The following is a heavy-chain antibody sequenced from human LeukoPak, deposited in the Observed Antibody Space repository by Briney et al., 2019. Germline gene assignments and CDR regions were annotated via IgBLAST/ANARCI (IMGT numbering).Heavy chain of an antibody. CDR2: ISYDGSNK. CDR1: GFTFSSYA. J-gene: IGHJ4*02. D-gene: IGHD3-22*01. CDR3: AKGRSKYYYDSSEYFDY. V-gene: IGHV3-30-3*01. Sequence: PGGSLRLSCAASGFTFSSYAMNWVRQAPGKGLEWVAVISYDGSNKYYADSVKGRFTISRDNSKNTLYLQMNSLRAEDTAVYYCAKGRSKYYYDSSEYFDYWGQGTLVTVSS.